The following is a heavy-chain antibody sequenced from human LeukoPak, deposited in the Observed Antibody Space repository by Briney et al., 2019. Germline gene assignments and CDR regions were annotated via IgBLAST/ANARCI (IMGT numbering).Heavy chain of an antibody. CDR3: AKEYSYGTVYVFDD. CDR1: RFTFSNYG. V-gene: IGHV3-30*18. CDR2: ISYDGGDQ. Sequence: QPGRSLILSCAASRFTFSNYGMHWVRQAPGRGLEWVAVISYDGGDQYYTDSVKGRFTISRDNSKNTLYLQMNSLRAEDTAVYYCAKEYSYGTVYVFDDWGQGTMVTVSS. J-gene: IGHJ3*01. D-gene: IGHD5-18*01.